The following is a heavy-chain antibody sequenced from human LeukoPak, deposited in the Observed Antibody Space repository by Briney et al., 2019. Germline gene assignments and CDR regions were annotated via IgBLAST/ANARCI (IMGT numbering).Heavy chain of an antibody. CDR2: ISGSGGST. CDR3: AKGNQLLRDYYYGMDV. D-gene: IGHD2-2*01. J-gene: IGHJ6*02. V-gene: IGHV3-23*01. CDR1: GSTFSSYA. Sequence: GGSLRLSCAASGSTFSSYAMSWVRQAPGKGLEWVSAISGSGGSTYFADSVKGRFTISRDNSKNTLYLQMNSLRAEDTAVYYCAKGNQLLRDYYYGMDVWGQGTTVTVSS.